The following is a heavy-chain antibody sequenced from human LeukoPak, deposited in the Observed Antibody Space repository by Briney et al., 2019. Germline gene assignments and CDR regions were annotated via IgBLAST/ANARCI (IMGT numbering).Heavy chain of an antibody. CDR3: ARDGDYPDY. CDR2: IYYSGST. CDR1: GGSISSYY. J-gene: IGHJ4*02. Sequence: SETLSLTCTVSGGSISSYYWSWIREPPGKGLEWIGYIYYSGSTNYNPPLKSRVTISVDTSKNQFSLKLSSVTAADTAVYYCARDGDYPDYWGQGTLVTVSS. D-gene: IGHD4-17*01. V-gene: IGHV4-59*01.